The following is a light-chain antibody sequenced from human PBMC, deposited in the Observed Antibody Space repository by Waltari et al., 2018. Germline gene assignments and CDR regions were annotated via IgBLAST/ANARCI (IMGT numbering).Light chain of an antibody. V-gene: IGKV3-20*01. CDR1: QSVTRA. Sequence: EIVLTQSPGTLSLSPGESATLSCRTSQSVTRALAWYQQKPGQAPRLLIYGASNRATGITARFSGSGSGTDFSLTISSLEPEDFAVYYCQHYLRLPVTFGQGTKVEVK. CDR3: QHYLRLPVT. J-gene: IGKJ1*01. CDR2: GAS.